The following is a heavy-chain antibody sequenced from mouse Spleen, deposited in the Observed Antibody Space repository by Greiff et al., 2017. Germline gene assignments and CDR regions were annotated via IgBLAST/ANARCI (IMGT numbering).Heavy chain of an antibody. V-gene: IGHV5-6*01. CDR1: GFTFSSYG. CDR2: ISSGGSYT. J-gene: IGHJ2*01. CDR3: ASYGNPYYFDY. D-gene: IGHD2-1*01. Sequence: EVQLVESGGDLVKPGGSLKLSCAASGFTFSSYGMSWVRQTPDKRLEWVATISSGGSYTYYPDSVKGRFTISRDNAKNTLYLQMSSLKSEDTAMYYCASYGNPYYFDYWGQGTTLTVSS.